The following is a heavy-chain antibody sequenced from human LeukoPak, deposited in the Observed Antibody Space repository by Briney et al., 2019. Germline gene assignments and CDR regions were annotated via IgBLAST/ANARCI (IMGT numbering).Heavy chain of an antibody. V-gene: IGHV3-48*04. J-gene: IGHJ6*02. D-gene: IGHD3-9*01. CDR1: GFTFSTYS. Sequence: PGGSLRLSCAASGFTFSTYSMNWVRQAPGKGLEWISYISSSSSTIYYADSVKGRFTISRDNAKNSHYLQMISLRAEDTAVYYCARYYNILTGHYGMDVWGQGTTVTVSS. CDR3: ARYYNILTGHYGMDV. CDR2: ISSSSSTI.